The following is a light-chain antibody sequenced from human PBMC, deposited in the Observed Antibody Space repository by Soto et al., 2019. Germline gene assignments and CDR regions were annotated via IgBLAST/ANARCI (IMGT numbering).Light chain of an antibody. CDR1: QDINNY. Sequence: EIQMTQSPSSMSTSVGDRVTITCRASQDINNYLNWYQQKPGQAPKLLIYDASNLETGVPSRFSGSGSRTDFSFTISSLQPEDIATYYCHQYDNLPPTFGQGTRLEIK. V-gene: IGKV1-33*01. J-gene: IGKJ5*01. CDR2: DAS. CDR3: HQYDNLPPT.